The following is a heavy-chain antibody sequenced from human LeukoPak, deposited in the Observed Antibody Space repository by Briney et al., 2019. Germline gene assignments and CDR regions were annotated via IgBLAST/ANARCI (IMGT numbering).Heavy chain of an antibody. CDR1: GFTFSAYS. CDR2: FSSGTI. Sequence: PGGYLRLSCAASGFTFSAYSMNWVRQAPGKGLEWVAYFSSGTISYAESVKGRFTISKDDAKNLLSLQMTSLRAEDTAVYYCVRDFQWAFDYWGQGTLVTVSS. CDR3: VRDFQWAFDY. J-gene: IGHJ4*02. V-gene: IGHV3-48*01. D-gene: IGHD1-26*01.